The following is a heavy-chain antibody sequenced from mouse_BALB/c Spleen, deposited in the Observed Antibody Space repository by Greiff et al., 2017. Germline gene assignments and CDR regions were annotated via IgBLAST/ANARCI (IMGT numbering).Heavy chain of an antibody. Sequence: QVQLQQSGAELVRPGTSVKVSCKASGYAFTNYLIEWVKQRPGQGLEWIGVINPGSGGTNYNEKFKGKETLTADKSSSTAYMQLSSLTSDDSAVYFCARWEVYYDYEGNAYWGQGTLVTVSA. J-gene: IGHJ3*01. CDR3: ARWEVYYDYEGNAY. CDR2: INPGSGGT. CDR1: GYAFTNYL. V-gene: IGHV1-54*01. D-gene: IGHD2-4*01.